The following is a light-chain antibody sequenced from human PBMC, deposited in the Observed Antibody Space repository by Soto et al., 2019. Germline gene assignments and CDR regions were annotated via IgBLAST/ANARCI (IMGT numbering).Light chain of an antibody. CDR1: SSDVGGYDY. V-gene: IGLV2-8*01. CDR3: TSYTSDSTFV. J-gene: IGLJ1*01. CDR2: EVT. Sequence: QSVLTQPPSASGSPGRSVTISCTGTSSDVGGYDYVSWFQQHPGKAPKLIIYEVTKRPSGVPDRFSASKSGNTASLTISGLQAEDEADYYCTSYTSDSTFVFGTGTKVTVL.